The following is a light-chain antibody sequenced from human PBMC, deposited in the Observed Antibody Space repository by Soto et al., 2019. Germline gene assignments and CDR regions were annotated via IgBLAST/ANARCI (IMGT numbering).Light chain of an antibody. CDR2: KAS. CDR3: HPYRSSAPWT. CDR1: QSMSSW. Sequence: DIQMTQSPSTLSASVGDRVTITCRASQSMSSWLAWDQQKPGRAPKLLIYKASSLETGVPSRFSGSGSGTEVPLMISSLQPDDFASYYCHPYRSSAPWTFGQGTKVEIK. V-gene: IGKV1-5*03. J-gene: IGKJ1*01.